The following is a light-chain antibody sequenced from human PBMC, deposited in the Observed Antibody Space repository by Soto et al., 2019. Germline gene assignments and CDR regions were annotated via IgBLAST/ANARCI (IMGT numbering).Light chain of an antibody. CDR2: SNN. Sequence: QSVLTQPPSASGTPGQRVTISCSGSSSNIGSNPVNWYQQLPGTAPKLLLYSNNQRPSGVPDRFSGSKSGTSASLAISGLQSEDEADYYCAAWDDSLNVYVFGKGTKVTVL. V-gene: IGLV1-44*01. CDR1: SSNIGSNP. CDR3: AAWDDSLNVYV. J-gene: IGLJ1*01.